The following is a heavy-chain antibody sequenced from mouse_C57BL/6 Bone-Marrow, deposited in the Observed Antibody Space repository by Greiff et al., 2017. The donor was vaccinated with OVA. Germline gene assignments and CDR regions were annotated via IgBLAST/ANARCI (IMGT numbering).Heavy chain of an antibody. CDR3: ARHWPYDRYYFDY. J-gene: IGHJ2*01. CDR2: ISSGGSYT. D-gene: IGHD2-3*01. CDR1: GFTFSSYG. V-gene: IGHV5-6*01. Sequence: EVKLMESGGDLVKPGGSLKLSCAASGFTFSSYGMSWVRQTPDKRLEWVATISSGGSYTYYPDSVKGRFTISRDNAKNTLYLQMSSLKSEDTAMYYCARHWPYDRYYFDYWGQGTTLTVSS.